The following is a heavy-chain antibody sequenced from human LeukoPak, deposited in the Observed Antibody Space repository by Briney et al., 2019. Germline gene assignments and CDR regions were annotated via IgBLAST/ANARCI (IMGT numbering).Heavy chain of an antibody. CDR1: GYTFTGYY. D-gene: IGHD6-13*01. CDR2: INPNSGGT. V-gene: IGHV1-2*02. CDR3: ARDSSSSYSSSWYYYYYGMDL. J-gene: IGHJ6*02. Sequence: ASVKVSCKASGYTFTGYYMHWVRQAPGQGLEWMGWINPNSGGTNYAQKFQGRVTMTRDTSISTAYMELSRLRSDDTAVYYCARDSSSSYSSSWYYYYYGMDLWGQGTTVTVSS.